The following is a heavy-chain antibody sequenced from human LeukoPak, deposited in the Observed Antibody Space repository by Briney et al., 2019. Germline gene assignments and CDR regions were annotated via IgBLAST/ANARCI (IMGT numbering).Heavy chain of an antibody. V-gene: IGHV1-69*06. CDR1: GVTFSSYA. CDR3: ARVVGLTGYSSSWYSGYYYYMDV. CDR2: IIPIFGTT. J-gene: IGHJ6*03. D-gene: IGHD6-13*01. Sequence: SVKLSCKASGVTFSSYAISWVRQAPGQGLEWMGGIIPIFGTTNYAQKFQDRVTITADKSTSTAYMELSSLRSEDTAVYYCARVVGLTGYSSSWYSGYYYYMDVWGKGTTVTVSS.